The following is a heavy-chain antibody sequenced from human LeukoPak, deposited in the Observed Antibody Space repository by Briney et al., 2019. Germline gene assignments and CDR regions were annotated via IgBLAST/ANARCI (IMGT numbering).Heavy chain of an antibody. J-gene: IGHJ4*02. Sequence: SETLSLTCTVSGGSISSYYWSWIRQPPGKGLEWIGYIYYSGSTNYNPSLKSRVTISVDTSKNQFSLKLSSVTAAATAVYYCAREGGIAVAGLFDYWGQGTLVTVSS. CDR2: IYYSGST. D-gene: IGHD6-19*01. V-gene: IGHV4-59*01. CDR3: AREGGIAVAGLFDY. CDR1: GGSISSYY.